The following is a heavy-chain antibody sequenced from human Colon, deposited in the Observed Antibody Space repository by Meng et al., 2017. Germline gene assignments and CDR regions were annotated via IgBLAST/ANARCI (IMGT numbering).Heavy chain of an antibody. CDR2: IDYSGST. Sequence: ESLKISCAASGFTFSSYEMNWIRQPPGKGLEWIGYIDYSGSTIYNSSLQSRITISVDTSKDQFSLKVRSVTAADTAIYFCARTMYREGGAFDVWGQGTRVTGSS. CDR1: GFTFSSYE. J-gene: IGHJ3*01. V-gene: IGHV4-59*01. CDR3: ARTMYREGGAFDV. D-gene: IGHD3-10*01.